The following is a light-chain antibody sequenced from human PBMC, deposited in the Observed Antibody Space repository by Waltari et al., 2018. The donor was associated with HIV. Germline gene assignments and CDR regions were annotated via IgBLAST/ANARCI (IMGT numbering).Light chain of an antibody. Sequence: LGERATINCKSSQTVLYSSNNKNYLAWYQQKPGQPPKLLIYWASTRESGVPDRFSGSGSGTDFTLTISSLQAEDVAVYYCQQYYSTPPTFGQGTRLEIK. J-gene: IGKJ5*01. CDR2: WAS. V-gene: IGKV4-1*01. CDR1: QTVLYSSNNKNY. CDR3: QQYYSTPPT.